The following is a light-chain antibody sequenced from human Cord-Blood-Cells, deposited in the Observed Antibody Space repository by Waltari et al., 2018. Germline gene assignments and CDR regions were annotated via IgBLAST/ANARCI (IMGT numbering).Light chain of an antibody. CDR2: AAS. V-gene: IGKV1-39*01. J-gene: IGKJ1*01. Sequence: IPLTPSPSSLPGSVGARLTITCRASQSISSYLNWYQQKPGKAPKLLIYAASSLQSGVPSRFSGSGSGTDFTLTISSLQPEDFATYYCQQSYSTWTFGQGTKVEIK. CDR1: QSISSY. CDR3: QQSYSTWT.